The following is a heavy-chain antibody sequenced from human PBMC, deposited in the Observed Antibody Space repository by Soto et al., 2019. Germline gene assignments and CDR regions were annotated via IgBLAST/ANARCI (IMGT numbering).Heavy chain of an antibody. J-gene: IGHJ4*02. CDR1: GASISSSY. V-gene: IGHV4-59*01. D-gene: IGHD4-4*01. CDR3: ARGGNRYSNVASGVGGFDY. Sequence: SETLSLTCTVSGASISSSYWSWIRQSPERGLEWIAYVYHTGATNYNPSLKSRVTISLATSKGQFSLNLTSLTTADTAVYFCARGGNRYSNVASGVGGFDYWGQGSLVTVSS. CDR2: VYHTGAT.